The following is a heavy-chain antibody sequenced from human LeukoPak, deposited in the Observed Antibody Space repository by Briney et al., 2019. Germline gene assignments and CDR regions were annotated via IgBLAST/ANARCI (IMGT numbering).Heavy chain of an antibody. CDR2: IYSNGIS. CDR1: GGSISSYY. D-gene: IGHD3-22*01. Sequence: MPSETLSLTCTVSGGSISSYYWNWIRQPPGKGLEWIGYIYSNGISSYNPSLRGRGTISIATSKNQFSLRLRSVTAADTAIYYCARRAYYDSSGYYPASGYFDLWGRGTLVTVSS. J-gene: IGHJ2*01. V-gene: IGHV4-4*08. CDR3: ARRAYYDSSGYYPASGYFDL.